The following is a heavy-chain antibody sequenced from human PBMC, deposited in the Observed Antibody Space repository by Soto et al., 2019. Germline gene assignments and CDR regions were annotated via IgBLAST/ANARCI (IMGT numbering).Heavy chain of an antibody. CDR3: ARHGKWDYDFWSGYYNYFDY. D-gene: IGHD3-3*01. Sequence: SETLSLTCTVSGGSISSSSYYWGWIRQPPGKGLEWIGSIYYSGSTYYNPSLKSRVTISGDTSKNQFSLKLSSVTAADTAVYYCARHGKWDYDFWSGYYNYFDYWGQGTLVTVSS. J-gene: IGHJ4*02. CDR2: IYYSGST. CDR1: GGSISSSSYY. V-gene: IGHV4-39*01.